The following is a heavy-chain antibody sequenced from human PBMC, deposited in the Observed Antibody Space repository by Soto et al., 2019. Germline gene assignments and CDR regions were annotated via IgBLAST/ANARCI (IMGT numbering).Heavy chain of an antibody. D-gene: IGHD3-10*01. CDR3: ARSGMVRGAPGAFDI. V-gene: IGHV4-31*03. Sequence: QVQLQESGPGLVKPSQTLSLTCTVSGGSISSGGYYWSWIRQHPGKGLEWIGYIYYSGSTYYNPSLKSRVTISVDTSKNQFSLKLSSVTAADTAVYYCARSGMVRGAPGAFDIWGQGTMVTVSS. CDR1: GGSISSGGYY. CDR2: IYYSGST. J-gene: IGHJ3*02.